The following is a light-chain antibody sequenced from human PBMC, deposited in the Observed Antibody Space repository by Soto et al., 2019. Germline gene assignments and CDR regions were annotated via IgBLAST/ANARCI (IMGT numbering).Light chain of an antibody. J-gene: IGLJ2*01. CDR1: NIGSKS. CDR3: QVWDSRSDVV. CDR2: YDS. V-gene: IGLV3-21*04. Sequence: SYELTQPPSVSVAPGQTARITCGGNNIGSKSVHWYQQKPGQAPVLVIYYDSDRPSGIPERFSGSTSGNTATLTISRVEDGDEDDYYWQVWDSRSDVVFGGGTKLTVL.